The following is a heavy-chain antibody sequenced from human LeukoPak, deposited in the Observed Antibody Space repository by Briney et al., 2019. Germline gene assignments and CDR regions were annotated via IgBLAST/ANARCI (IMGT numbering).Heavy chain of an antibody. D-gene: IGHD3-22*01. V-gene: IGHV3-23*01. CDR2: ISVSATNT. Sequence: GGSLRLSCAASGFTFSSFDMTWVRQAPGKGLEWVSTISVSATNTYCADSVKGRFTISRDNSKNTLYLQMNSLRADDTAVYYCATITSMRVVLISWGQGTLVTVSS. CDR1: GFTFSSFD. J-gene: IGHJ1*01. CDR3: ATITSMRVVLIS.